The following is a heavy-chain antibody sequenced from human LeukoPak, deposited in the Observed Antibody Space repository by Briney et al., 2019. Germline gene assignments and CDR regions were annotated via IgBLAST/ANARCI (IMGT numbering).Heavy chain of an antibody. D-gene: IGHD6-19*01. Sequence: SQTLSLTCGISGDSVSSNSAAWNWIRQSPSRGLEWLGRTYYRSEWYTDYEVSVKSRITINPDTSKNQFSLQLNSVTPEDTAVYYCARGSSGWHYFDYWGQGTLVTVSS. J-gene: IGHJ4*02. V-gene: IGHV6-1*01. CDR2: TYYRSEWYT. CDR3: ARGSSGWHYFDY. CDR1: GDSVSSNSAA.